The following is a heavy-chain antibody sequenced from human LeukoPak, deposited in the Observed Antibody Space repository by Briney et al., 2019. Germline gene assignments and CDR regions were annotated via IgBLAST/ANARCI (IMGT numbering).Heavy chain of an antibody. Sequence: PGGSLRLSCAASGFTFSDYYMSWIRQAPGKGLEWVSYISSSGSTIYYADSVKGRFTISRDNAKNSLYLQMNSLRAEDTAVYYCARARRGTALDVFDIWGQGTMVTVSS. CDR3: ARARRGTALDVFDI. CDR1: GFTFSDYY. V-gene: IGHV3-11*01. D-gene: IGHD3-16*01. CDR2: ISSSGSTI. J-gene: IGHJ3*02.